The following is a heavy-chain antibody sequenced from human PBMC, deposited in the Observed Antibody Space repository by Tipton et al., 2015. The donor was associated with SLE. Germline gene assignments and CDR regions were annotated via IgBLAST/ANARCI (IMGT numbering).Heavy chain of an antibody. CDR3: VRDRGYAHFDY. CDR2: IYYSGSN. V-gene: IGHV4-39*07. Sequence: TLSLTCTVSGGSISTNYYYWGWIRQTPGKGLEWLGSIYYSGSNYYNPSLNSRVTLSIDTSKNQFSLKLSSVTAADTAVYNCVRDRGYAHFDYWGQGTLVTVSS. J-gene: IGHJ4*02. D-gene: IGHD5-12*01. CDR1: GGSISTNYYY.